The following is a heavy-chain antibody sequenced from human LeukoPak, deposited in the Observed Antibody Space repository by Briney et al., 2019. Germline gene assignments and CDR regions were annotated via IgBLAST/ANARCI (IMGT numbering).Heavy chain of an antibody. J-gene: IGHJ4*02. CDR2: IKQAGTEK. CDR1: GSTVSSNY. Sequence: GGSLRLSCVVSGSTVSSNYMSWVRQAPGKGLEWVANIKQAGTEKYYVDSVKGRFTISRDNAKNSLFLQMNSLRAEDTAVYFCARVRGGYYLDYWGQGTLVTVSS. D-gene: IGHD5-24*01. V-gene: IGHV3-7*04. CDR3: ARVRGGYYLDY.